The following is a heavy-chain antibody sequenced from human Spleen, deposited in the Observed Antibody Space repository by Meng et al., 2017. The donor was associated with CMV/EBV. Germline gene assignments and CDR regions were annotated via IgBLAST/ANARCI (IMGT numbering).Heavy chain of an antibody. CDR2: INPDSGAA. CDR3: VRDRAGGTARLMFGP. J-gene: IGHJ5*02. D-gene: IGHD6-6*01. CDR1: GYTFNDYY. V-gene: IGHV1-2*02. Sequence: SGYTFNDYYMHWVRQAPGQGLEWMGWINPDSGAANYAQKFLGRVTMTRETSTSTVYMEMSRLTSDDTAVFYCVRDRAGGTARLMFGPWGQGTLVTVSS.